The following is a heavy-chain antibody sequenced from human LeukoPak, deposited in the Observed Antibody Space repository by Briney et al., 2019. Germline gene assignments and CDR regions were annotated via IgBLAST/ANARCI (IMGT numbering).Heavy chain of an antibody. CDR2: ISWNSGSI. Sequence: PGRSLRLSCAASGFTFDDYAMHWVRQAPGKGLEWVSGISWNSGSIAYAASVKGRFTISRDNAKNSLYLQMNSLRAEDTALYYCAKALDSSGHDAFDTWGQGTMVTVS. J-gene: IGHJ3*02. CDR1: GFTFDDYA. D-gene: IGHD3-22*01. V-gene: IGHV3-9*01. CDR3: AKALDSSGHDAFDT.